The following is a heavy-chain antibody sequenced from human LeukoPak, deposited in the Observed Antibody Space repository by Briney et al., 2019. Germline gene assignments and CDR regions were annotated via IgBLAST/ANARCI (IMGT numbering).Heavy chain of an antibody. CDR1: GFTFSSYA. Sequence: PGGSLRLSCAASGFTFSSYAMSWVRQAPGKGLEWVSVVSGSGGYTYYADSVKGRFTISRDNSKNTLYLQMNSLRAEDTAVYYCAKEGGNYYYYYMDVWGKGTTVTVSS. J-gene: IGHJ6*03. CDR2: VSGSGGYT. V-gene: IGHV3-23*01. D-gene: IGHD3-16*01. CDR3: AKEGGNYYYYYMDV.